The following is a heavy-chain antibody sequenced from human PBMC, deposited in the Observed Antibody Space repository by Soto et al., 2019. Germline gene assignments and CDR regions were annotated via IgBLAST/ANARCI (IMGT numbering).Heavy chain of an antibody. V-gene: IGHV3-23*01. J-gene: IGHJ4*02. Sequence: GGSLRLSCAASGFTFSSYAMCWVRQAPGKGLEWVSAISGGGDNTYYADSVKGRFTISRDNSKNTLYLQMNSLRAEDTAVYYCAKGFTYSYSYADYWGQGTLVTVSS. D-gene: IGHD5-18*01. CDR3: AKGFTYSYSYADY. CDR2: ISGGGDNT. CDR1: GFTFSSYA.